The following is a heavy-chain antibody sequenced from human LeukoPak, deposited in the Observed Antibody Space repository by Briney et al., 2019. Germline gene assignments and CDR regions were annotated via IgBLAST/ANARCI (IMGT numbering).Heavy chain of an antibody. CDR1: GYTFTSYG. D-gene: IGHD5-12*01. V-gene: IGHV1-18*01. CDR3: ARGYSGYEALGYYYYMDV. CDR2: ISAYNGNT. Sequence: ASVKVSCKASGYTFTSYGISWVRQAPGQGLEWMGWISAYNGNTNYAQKLQGRVTMTTDTSTSTAYMELRSLRSDDTAVYYCARGYSGYEALGYYYYMDVWGKGTTVTVSS. J-gene: IGHJ6*03.